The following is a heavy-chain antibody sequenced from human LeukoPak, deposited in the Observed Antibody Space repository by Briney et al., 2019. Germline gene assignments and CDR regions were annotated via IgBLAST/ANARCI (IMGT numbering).Heavy chain of an antibody. D-gene: IGHD3-9*01. CDR3: ARSPTYYDILTGYYYYYYGMDV. CDR2: IYYSGST. CDR1: GGSISSYY. Sequence: SETLSLTCTVSGGSISSYYWSWIRQPPGKGLEWIGYIYYSGSTNYIPSLKSRVTISVDTSKNQFSLKLSSVTAADTAVYYCARSPTYYDILTGYYYYYYGMDVWGKGTTVTVSS. J-gene: IGHJ6*04. V-gene: IGHV4-59*01.